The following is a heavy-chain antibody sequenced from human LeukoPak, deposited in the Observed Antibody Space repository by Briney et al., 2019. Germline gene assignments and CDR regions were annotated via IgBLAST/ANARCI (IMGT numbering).Heavy chain of an antibody. J-gene: IGHJ4*02. Sequence: GGSLRLSCTVSGFTVSSNSMSWVRQAPGKGLEWVSFIYSGGNTHYSDSVKGRFTISRDNAKNTLYLQMNSLRAEDTAVYYCARVYYDTSGYNRHFGSWGQGTLITVSS. CDR3: ARVYYDTSGYNRHFGS. D-gene: IGHD3-22*01. V-gene: IGHV3-66*01. CDR1: GFTVSSNS. CDR2: IYSGGNT.